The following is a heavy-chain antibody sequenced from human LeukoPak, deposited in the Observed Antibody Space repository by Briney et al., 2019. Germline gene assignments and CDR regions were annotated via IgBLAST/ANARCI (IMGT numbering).Heavy chain of an antibody. CDR1: GDSVSSSAAT. CDR2: TYYRPKWNY. J-gene: IGHJ4*02. CDR3: ARRTKGLDY. D-gene: IGHD1-1*01. V-gene: IGHV6-1*01. Sequence: SQTLSLTCAISGDSVSSSAATWSWIRQSPSRGLEWLGRTYYRPKWNYDYAVSVKSRLTIRPDTSKNQFSLQLNSVTPEDSAVYYCARRTKGLDYWGQGTLVTVSS.